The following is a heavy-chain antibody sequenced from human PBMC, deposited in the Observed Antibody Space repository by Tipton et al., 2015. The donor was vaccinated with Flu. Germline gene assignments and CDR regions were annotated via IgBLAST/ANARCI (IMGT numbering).Heavy chain of an antibody. CDR2: ISRSSTYI. Sequence: SLRLSCTASGFPFSSYSMNWVRQAPGKGLEWVASISRSSTYIYYADSVEGRFTISRDDARNSVYLQMNSLRADDTAMYYCVYWTGDYWGQGTLVTVSS. D-gene: IGHD1-1*01. CDR1: GFPFSSYS. CDR3: VYWTGDY. J-gene: IGHJ4*02. V-gene: IGHV3-21*01.